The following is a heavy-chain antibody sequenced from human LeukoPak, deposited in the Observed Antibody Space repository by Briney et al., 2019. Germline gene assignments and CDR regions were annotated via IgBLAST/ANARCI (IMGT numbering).Heavy chain of an antibody. CDR2: ISSGGNSI. V-gene: IGHV3-11*01. D-gene: IGHD6-13*01. Sequence: GGSLRLSCGASGFTFSDYYMNWIRQAPGKGLEWVSYISSGGNSIYQADSVKGRFSISRDNARGSLYPQMKSLRAEDTAVYYCVAASAITEPGTLQHWGRGTLVTVSS. CDR1: GFTFSDYY. J-gene: IGHJ1*01. CDR3: VAASAITEPGTLQH.